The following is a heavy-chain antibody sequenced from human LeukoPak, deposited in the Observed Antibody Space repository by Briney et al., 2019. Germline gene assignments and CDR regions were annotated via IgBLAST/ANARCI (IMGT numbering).Heavy chain of an antibody. J-gene: IGHJ4*02. CDR1: GYTFTGYY. CDR3: ARRSGRRYCSSTSCYIFDY. D-gene: IGHD2-2*02. Sequence: ASVKVSCKASGYTFTGYYMHCVRQAPGQGLEWMGWINPNSGGTNYAQKFQGRVTMTRDTSISTAYMELSRLRSDDTAVYYCARRSGRRYCSSTSCYIFDYWGQGTLVTVSS. CDR2: INPNSGGT. V-gene: IGHV1-2*02.